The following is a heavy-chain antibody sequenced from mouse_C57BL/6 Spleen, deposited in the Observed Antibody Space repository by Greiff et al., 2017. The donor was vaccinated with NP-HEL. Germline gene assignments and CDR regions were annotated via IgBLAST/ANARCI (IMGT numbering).Heavy chain of an antibody. CDR1: GYTFTSYW. V-gene: IGHV1-69*01. CDR2: IDPSDSYT. CDR3: TSEGSTMVTTRAMAY. D-gene: IGHD2-2*01. Sequence: VQLQQPGAELVMPGASVKLSCKASGYTFTSYWMHWVKQRPGQGLEWIGEIDPSDSYTNYNQKFKGKSTLTVDKSSSTAYMQLSSLTSEDSAVYYCTSEGSTMVTTRAMAYWGQGTSVTVSS. J-gene: IGHJ4*01.